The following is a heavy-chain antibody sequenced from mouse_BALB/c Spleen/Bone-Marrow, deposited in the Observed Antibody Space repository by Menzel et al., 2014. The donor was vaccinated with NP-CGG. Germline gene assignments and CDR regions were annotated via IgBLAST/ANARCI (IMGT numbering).Heavy chain of an antibody. D-gene: IGHD2-10*02. J-gene: IGHJ3*01. Sequence: EVKLMESGGGLVQPGDSLRLSCATSGFTLSDFYMEWVRQPPGKRLEWIAASRNKAKYYTTEYSASVKGRSIVSRDTSQSVLYLQMNALRAEDTAIYYCARDVGYGNYFVYWGQGTLVTVSA. CDR2: SRNKAKYYTT. V-gene: IGHV7-1*02. CDR3: ARDVGYGNYFVY. CDR1: GFTLSDFY.